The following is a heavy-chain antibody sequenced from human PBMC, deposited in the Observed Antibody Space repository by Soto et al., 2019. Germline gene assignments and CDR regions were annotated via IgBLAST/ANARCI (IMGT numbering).Heavy chain of an antibody. Sequence: QVQLQQWGAGLLKPSETLSLTCAVYGWAFSGYYWTWIRQPPGTGVECIGEINHSGSTNYNPSLKSPVTISVATSKNQFSLTLTSVTAADTAVYYCARDKITGLFDYWCQGTLVTVSS. V-gene: IGHV4-34*01. J-gene: IGHJ4*02. CDR1: GWAFSGYY. D-gene: IGHD2-8*02. CDR3: ARDKITGLFDY. CDR2: INHSGST.